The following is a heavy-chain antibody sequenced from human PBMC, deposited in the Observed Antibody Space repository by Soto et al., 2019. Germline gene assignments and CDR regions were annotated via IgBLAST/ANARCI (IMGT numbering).Heavy chain of an antibody. J-gene: IGHJ3*02. CDR3: ARAMGNYYDSSGYYSDAFDI. V-gene: IGHV1-46*01. CDR2: INPSGGST. Sequence: ASVKVSCKASGYSFTKYYVHWVRQAPGQGLEWMGIINPSGGSTSYAQKFQGRVTMTRDTSTSTVYMELSSLRSEDTAVYYCARAMGNYYDSSGYYSDAFDIWGQVTMVTVSS. CDR1: GYSFTKYY. D-gene: IGHD3-22*01.